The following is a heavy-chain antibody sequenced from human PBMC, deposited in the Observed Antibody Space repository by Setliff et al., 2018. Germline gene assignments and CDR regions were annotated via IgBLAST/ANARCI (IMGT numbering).Heavy chain of an antibody. Sequence: GGSLRLSCAASGFTFSSYAMSWVRQAPGKGLEWVSAISGSGGSTYYADSVKGRFTISRDNSKNTLYLQMNSLRAEDTAVYYCAKMAGYCSSTSCSYYYYYMDVWGKGTTVTVSS. D-gene: IGHD2-2*01. CDR2: ISGSGGST. CDR3: AKMAGYCSSTSCSYYYYYMDV. CDR1: GFTFSSYA. V-gene: IGHV3-23*01. J-gene: IGHJ6*03.